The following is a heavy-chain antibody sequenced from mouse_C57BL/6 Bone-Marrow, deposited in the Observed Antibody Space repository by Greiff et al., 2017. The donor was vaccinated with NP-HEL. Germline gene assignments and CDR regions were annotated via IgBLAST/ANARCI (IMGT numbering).Heavy chain of an antibody. D-gene: IGHD1-1*01. CDR1: GYTFTSYW. CDR3: ARTYYYGSSNWYFDV. CDR2: IYPGSGST. V-gene: IGHV1-55*01. J-gene: IGHJ1*03. Sequence: QVHVKQPGAELVKPGASVKMSCKASGYTFTSYWITWVKQRPGQGLEWIGDIYPGSGSTNYNEKFKSKATLTVDTSSSTAYMQLSSLTSEDSAVYYGARTYYYGSSNWYFDVWGTGTTVTVSS.